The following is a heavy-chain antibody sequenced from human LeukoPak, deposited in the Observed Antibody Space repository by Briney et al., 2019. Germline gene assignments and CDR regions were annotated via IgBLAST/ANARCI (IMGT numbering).Heavy chain of an antibody. CDR1: GGSISSYY. CDR2: IYYSGST. CDR3: ASYYYDSSGYYRFDY. J-gene: IGHJ4*02. D-gene: IGHD3-22*01. Sequence: SETLSLICAVSGGSISSYYWKWIRQPPGKGLEWIGYIYYSGSTNYNPSLKSRVTISVDTSKNQFSLKLSSVTAADTAVYYCASYYYDSSGYYRFDYWGQGTLVTVSS. V-gene: IGHV4-59*08.